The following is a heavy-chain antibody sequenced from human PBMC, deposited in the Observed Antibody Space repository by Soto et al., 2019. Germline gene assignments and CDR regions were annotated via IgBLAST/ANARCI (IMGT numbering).Heavy chain of an antibody. V-gene: IGHV1-69*06. D-gene: IGHD3-3*01. J-gene: IGHJ4*01. CDR1: GGTFSSYA. Sequence: GASVKVSCKASGGTFSSYAITWVRQAPGQGLEWMGGIIPLFGTENYAQKFQDRVTITADKSTTTAYMAVRRLRSEDTAVYYCATDFCFFELFYSFDYWGQGTLVTVSS. CDR3: ATDFCFFELFYSFDY. CDR2: IIPLFGTE.